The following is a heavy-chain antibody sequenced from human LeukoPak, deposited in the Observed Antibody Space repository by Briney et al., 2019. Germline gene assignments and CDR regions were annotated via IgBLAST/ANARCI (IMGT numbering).Heavy chain of an antibody. CDR2: MNPNSGNT. V-gene: IGHV1-8*01. CDR3: TRGSSGRRDN. J-gene: IGHJ4*02. D-gene: IGHD6-19*01. CDR1: GYTFTSCD. Sequence: ASVKVSCKASGYTFTSCDINWVRQATGQGLEWMGWMNPNSGNTGYGQSFQGRITMTRDISIGTAYMELSNLTSEDTAIYYCTRGSSGRRDNWGQGTLVTVSA.